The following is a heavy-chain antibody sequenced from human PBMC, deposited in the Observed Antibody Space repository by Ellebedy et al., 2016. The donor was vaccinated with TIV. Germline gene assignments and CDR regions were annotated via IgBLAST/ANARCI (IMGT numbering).Heavy chain of an antibody. Sequence: GGSLRLSXAASGFTFSTYTMNWVRQAPGKGLEWVASISSSSSYIYYADSVKGRFTISRDNAKNSLHLQMNSLRAEDTAVYYCAREYYDFGLGVWGKGTTVTVSS. CDR2: ISSSSSYI. J-gene: IGHJ6*04. CDR3: AREYYDFGLGV. D-gene: IGHD3-3*01. V-gene: IGHV3-21*01. CDR1: GFTFSTYT.